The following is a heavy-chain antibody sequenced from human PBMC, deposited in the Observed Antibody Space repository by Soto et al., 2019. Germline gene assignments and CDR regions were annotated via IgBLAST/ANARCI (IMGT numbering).Heavy chain of an antibody. CDR1: GFTFSSYA. Sequence: GGSLRLSCAASGFTFSSYAMHWVRQAPGKGLEWVAVISYDGSNKYYADSVKGRFTISRDNSKNTLYLQMNSLRAEDTAVYYCARDAYCSGGSCPRGMDVWSQGTTVTVSS. D-gene: IGHD2-15*01. CDR2: ISYDGSNK. J-gene: IGHJ6*02. V-gene: IGHV3-30-3*01. CDR3: ARDAYCSGGSCPRGMDV.